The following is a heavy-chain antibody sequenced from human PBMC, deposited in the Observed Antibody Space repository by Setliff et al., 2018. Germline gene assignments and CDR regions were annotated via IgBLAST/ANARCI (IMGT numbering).Heavy chain of an antibody. Sequence: PGGSLRLSCAASGFTFSTFWMAWVRQSPGRGLEWVANINQDGSGKFYVDSVKGRFTISRDNSKNTLFLHMNNLRPEDTALYYCAKASLAYSFGYYFDSWGQGALVTVSS. V-gene: IGHV3-7*01. CDR3: AKASLAYSFGYYFDS. CDR1: GFTFSTFW. CDR2: INQDGSGK. D-gene: IGHD5-18*01. J-gene: IGHJ4*01.